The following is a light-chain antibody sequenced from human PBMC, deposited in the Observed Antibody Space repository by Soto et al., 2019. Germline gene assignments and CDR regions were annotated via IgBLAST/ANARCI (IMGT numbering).Light chain of an antibody. J-gene: IGKJ1*01. Sequence: DIVLTQTPLSSPVTLGQPASFSCRSSRSLLHSDGNTYLSWLHQRPGQPPRLLIYQISKRLSGVPDRFSGSGAGTSFTLKISRVEAQDVGIYFCMQSLQLRTFGQGTKLDIK. CDR1: RSLLHSDGNTY. V-gene: IGKV2-24*01. CDR3: MQSLQLRT. CDR2: QIS.